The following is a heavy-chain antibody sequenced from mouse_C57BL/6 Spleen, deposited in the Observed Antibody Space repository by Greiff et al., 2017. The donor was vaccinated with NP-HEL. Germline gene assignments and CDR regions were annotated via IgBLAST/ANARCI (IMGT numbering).Heavy chain of an antibody. D-gene: IGHD2-5*01. CDR3: ARRSNYDFDY. Sequence: VQLQQPGAELVRPGSSVKLSCKASGYTFTSYWMDWVKQRPGQGLEWIGNIYPSDSETHYNQKFKDKATLTVDKSSSTAYMQLSSLTSEDSAVYYCARRSNYDFDYWGQGTTLTVSS. CDR1: GYTFTSYW. J-gene: IGHJ2*01. CDR2: IYPSDSET. V-gene: IGHV1-61*01.